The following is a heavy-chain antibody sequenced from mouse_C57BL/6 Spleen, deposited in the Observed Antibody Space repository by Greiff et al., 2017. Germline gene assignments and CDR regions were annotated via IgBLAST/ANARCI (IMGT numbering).Heavy chain of an antibody. CDR3: ARYYGSSSYYAMDY. J-gene: IGHJ4*01. Sequence: EVKLMESGGGLVQPGGSLSLSCAASGFTFTDYYMSWVRQPPGKALEWLGFIRNKANGYTTEYSASVKGLFTISRDNSQSILYLQMHALRAEDSATYYCARYYGSSSYYAMDYWGQGTSVTVSS. CDR2: IRNKANGYTT. CDR1: GFTFTDYY. D-gene: IGHD1-1*01. V-gene: IGHV7-3*01.